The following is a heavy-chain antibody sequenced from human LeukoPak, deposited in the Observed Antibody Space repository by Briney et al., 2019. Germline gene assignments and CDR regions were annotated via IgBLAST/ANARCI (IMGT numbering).Heavy chain of an antibody. CDR2: INGDGSTI. Sequence: GGSLRLSCAASGFTFSSYWMHWVRQAPGKGLVWVSRINGDGSTISYAESVKGRFTISRDNAKNTLYLQMNSLRAEDTAVYYCAKSSDYYDYWGQGTLVTVSS. V-gene: IGHV3-74*01. D-gene: IGHD3-22*01. CDR1: GFTFSSYW. CDR3: AKSSDYYDY. J-gene: IGHJ4*02.